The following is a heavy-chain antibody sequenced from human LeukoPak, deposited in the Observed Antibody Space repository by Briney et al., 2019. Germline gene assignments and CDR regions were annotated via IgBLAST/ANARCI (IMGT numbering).Heavy chain of an antibody. CDR2: ISYDGSNK. V-gene: IGHV3-30-3*01. CDR3: ASGIQLWNHFDY. J-gene: IGHJ4*02. Sequence: GGSLRLSCAASGFTFSSYAMHWVRRAPGKGLEWVAVISYDGSNKYYAGSVKGRFTISRDNSKNTLYLQMNSLRAEDTAVYYCASGIQLWNHFDYWGQGTLVTVSS. D-gene: IGHD5-18*01. CDR1: GFTFSSYA.